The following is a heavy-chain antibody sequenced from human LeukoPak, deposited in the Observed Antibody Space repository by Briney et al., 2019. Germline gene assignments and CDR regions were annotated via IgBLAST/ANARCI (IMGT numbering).Heavy chain of an antibody. CDR3: AKSNGYGLVDI. Sequence: SETLSLTCAVYGGSFSGYYWSWIRQPPGKGLEWIGEINHSGSTNYNPSLKSRVTISVDTSKNQFSLKLSSVTAADTAVYYCAKSNGYGLVDIWGQGTVVTVSS. V-gene: IGHV4-34*01. CDR1: GGSFSGYY. D-gene: IGHD3-10*01. J-gene: IGHJ3*02. CDR2: INHSGST.